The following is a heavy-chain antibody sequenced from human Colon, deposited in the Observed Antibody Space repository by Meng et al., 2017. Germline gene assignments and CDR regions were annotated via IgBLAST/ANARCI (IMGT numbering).Heavy chain of an antibody. Sequence: QGQLPESGAGLVKPSGTLSLTCAVSGGSISSNYWWSWVRQSPKKGLEWIGEIHHGGTTNYNPSLKSRVTISVDTSNNQFSLKLSSVTAADTAVYYCARIDYGGNGIEKYFFDYWGQGTLVTVSS. CDR2: IHHGGTT. CDR1: GGSISSNYW. V-gene: IGHV4-4*02. J-gene: IGHJ4*02. CDR3: ARIDYGGNGIEKYFFDY. D-gene: IGHD4-23*01.